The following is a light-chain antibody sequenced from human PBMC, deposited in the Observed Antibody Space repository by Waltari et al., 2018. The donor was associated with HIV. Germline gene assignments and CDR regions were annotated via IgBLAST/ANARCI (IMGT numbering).Light chain of an antibody. J-gene: IGKJ1*01. Sequence: TVMTQSPVTLSVSPGDRVTLSCRASQSVSYNVAWYQQKRGLAPRLLIFGASTSATDIPVRFSGSGSGTEFNLTISSLQSEDFAVYYCQQYNSWPRAFGQGTKLEVK. CDR2: GAS. V-gene: IGKV3-15*01. CDR1: QSVSYN. CDR3: QQYNSWPRA.